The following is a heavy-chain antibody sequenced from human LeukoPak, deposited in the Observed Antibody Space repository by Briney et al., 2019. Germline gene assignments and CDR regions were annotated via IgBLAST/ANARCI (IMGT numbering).Heavy chain of an antibody. CDR2: INHSGST. CDR3: ARHMVVVVFAMRYFDY. D-gene: IGHD3-22*01. V-gene: IGHV4-34*01. J-gene: IGHJ4*02. CDR1: GGSFSGYY. Sequence: SETLSLTCAVYGGSFSGYYWSWIRQPPGKGLEWVGEINHSGSTNYNPSLKSRVTISVDTSKNQFSLKLSSVTAADTAVYYCARHMVVVVFAMRYFDYWGKGTLVTVSS.